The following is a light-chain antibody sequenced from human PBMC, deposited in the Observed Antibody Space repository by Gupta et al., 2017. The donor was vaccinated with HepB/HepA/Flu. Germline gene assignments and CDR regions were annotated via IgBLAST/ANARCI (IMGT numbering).Light chain of an antibody. J-gene: IGLJ3*02. CDR3: QVWDSSGDHWV. V-gene: IGLV3-21*02. CDR1: SIGSKS. Sequence: SSVLTQPPSVSVAPGQTARITCGAYSIGSKSVHWYQQKASQAPGLVVHDDRDRPSGITGRASGSAPGSGNTATLTISRVEAGDEADYYCQVWDSSGDHWVFGGGTKLTV. CDR2: DDR.